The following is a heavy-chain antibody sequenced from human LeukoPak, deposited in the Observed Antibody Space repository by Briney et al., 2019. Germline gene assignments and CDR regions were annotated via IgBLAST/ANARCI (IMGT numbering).Heavy chain of an antibody. CDR1: GFTFSSYS. CDR3: ARDSVAGTFDY. CDR2: ISSSSSYI. Sequence: GGSLRLSCAASGFTFSSYSMNWVRQAPGKGLEWVSSISSSSSYIYYADSVKGRFTISGDNAKNSLYLQMNSLRAEDTAVYYCARDSVAGTFDYWGQGTLVTVPS. D-gene: IGHD6-19*01. V-gene: IGHV3-21*01. J-gene: IGHJ4*02.